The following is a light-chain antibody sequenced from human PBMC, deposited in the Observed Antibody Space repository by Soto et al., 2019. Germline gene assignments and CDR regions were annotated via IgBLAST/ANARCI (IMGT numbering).Light chain of an antibody. Sequence: QSALTQPRSVSGSPGQSVTISCTGTSRDVGGYKYVSWYQQHPGKAPKLIIYDVTKRPSGVPDRFSGSKSGNTASLTISGLQAEDEADYYCCSYVGSYTLFLFGGGTKLTVL. J-gene: IGLJ2*01. CDR2: DVT. CDR1: SRDVGGYKY. CDR3: CSYVGSYTLFL. V-gene: IGLV2-11*01.